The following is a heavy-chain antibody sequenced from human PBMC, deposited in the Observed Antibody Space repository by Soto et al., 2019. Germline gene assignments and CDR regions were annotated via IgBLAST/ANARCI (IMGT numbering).Heavy chain of an antibody. J-gene: IGHJ4*02. CDR3: AREFPYCPSTSCYAEY. Sequence: PSETLSLTCTVTSGSISSDNWWSWVRQPPGKGLEWIGEIYHGGSTNYNPSLMSRVSISVDLSRNQFSLRLRSVTAADTAVYYCAREFPYCPSTSCYAEYWGPGTLVTVSS. CDR1: SGSISSDNW. D-gene: IGHD2-2*01. CDR2: IYHGGST. V-gene: IGHV4-4*02.